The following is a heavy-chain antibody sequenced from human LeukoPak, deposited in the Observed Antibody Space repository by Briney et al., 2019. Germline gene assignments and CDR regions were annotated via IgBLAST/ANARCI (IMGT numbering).Heavy chain of an antibody. CDR2: ISAYNGNT. Sequence: ASVKVSCKASGYTFTSYGISWVRQAPGQGLEWMGWISAYNGNTNYAQKLQGRVTMTTDTSTSTAYVELRSLRSDDTAVYYCAIYQGATSADYWGQGTLVTVSS. J-gene: IGHJ4*02. CDR3: AIYQGATSADY. V-gene: IGHV1-18*01. CDR1: GYTFTSYG. D-gene: IGHD4/OR15-4a*01.